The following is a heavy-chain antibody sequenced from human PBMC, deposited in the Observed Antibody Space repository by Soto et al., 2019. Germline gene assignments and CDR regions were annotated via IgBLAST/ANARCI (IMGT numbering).Heavy chain of an antibody. D-gene: IGHD3-22*01. Sequence: GGSQSHSCAASEFNFRSYSMNWVRQDPGKGLEWVSSISSSSSYVYYADSVKGRFTISRDNAKNSLYLQMNSLRAEDTAVYYCARDRSYYDSSKAYFDYWGQGTLVTVSS. CDR2: ISSSSSYV. CDR1: EFNFRSYS. CDR3: ARDRSYYDSSKAYFDY. J-gene: IGHJ4*02. V-gene: IGHV3-21*01.